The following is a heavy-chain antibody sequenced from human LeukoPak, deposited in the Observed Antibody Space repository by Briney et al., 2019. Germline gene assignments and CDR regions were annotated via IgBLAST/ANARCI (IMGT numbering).Heavy chain of an antibody. CDR2: ISAYNGNT. CDR3: ARRISGTTPYAFDV. J-gene: IGHJ3*01. Sequence: GASVKVSCKASGYTFTSYGISWVRQAPGQGLEWMGWISAYNGNTNYAQKLQGRVTMTTDTSTSTAYMELRNLRSDDTAIYYCARRISGTTPYAFDVWGQGTMVAVSS. D-gene: IGHD1-1*01. V-gene: IGHV1-18*01. CDR1: GYTFTSYG.